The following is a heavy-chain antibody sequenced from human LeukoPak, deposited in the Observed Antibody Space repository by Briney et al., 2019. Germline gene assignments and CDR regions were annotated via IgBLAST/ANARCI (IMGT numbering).Heavy chain of an antibody. Sequence: PGESLKISCKGSGYSFTSYWIGWVRQMPGKGLEWMGTIETVDSHTTYSPSFQGQVTISVDKSIRTAYFQWSSLKASDSAIYYCARGSSTWYFDYWGQGTLVTVSS. CDR1: GYSFTSYW. V-gene: IGHV5-51*01. CDR2: IETVDSHT. D-gene: IGHD6-13*01. CDR3: ARGSSTWYFDY. J-gene: IGHJ4*02.